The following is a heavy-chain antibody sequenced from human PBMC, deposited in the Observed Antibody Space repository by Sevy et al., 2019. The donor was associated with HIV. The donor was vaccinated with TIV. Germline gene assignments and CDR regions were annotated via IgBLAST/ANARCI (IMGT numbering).Heavy chain of an antibody. J-gene: IGHJ4*02. CDR1: GYTFTGYY. Sequence: ASVKVSCKASGYTFTGYYMHWVRQAPGQGLEWMGWINPNSGGTNYAQKFQGRVTMTRDTSISTAYMELSRLRSEDTAGYYCARDGGGGVGATGGGDYWGQGTLVTVSS. V-gene: IGHV1-2*02. CDR2: INPNSGGT. CDR3: ARDGGGGVGATGGGDY. D-gene: IGHD1-26*01.